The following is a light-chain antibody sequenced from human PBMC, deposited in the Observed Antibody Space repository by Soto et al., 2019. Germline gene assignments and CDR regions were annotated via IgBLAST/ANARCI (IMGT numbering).Light chain of an antibody. CDR1: QYVSVRF. CDR2: GAS. Sequence: IMLTQSPGTLSLSPGESATLSCRASQYVSVRFLAWYQQKPGQAPRLLIYGASDRATGIPDRFTGSGSGTDFTLTINRLEPEDFAVYFCQQYGSSPQTFGQGTKVDIK. V-gene: IGKV3-20*01. CDR3: QQYGSSPQT. J-gene: IGKJ1*01.